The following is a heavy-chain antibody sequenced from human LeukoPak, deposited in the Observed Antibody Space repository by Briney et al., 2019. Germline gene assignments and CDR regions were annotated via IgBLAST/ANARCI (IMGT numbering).Heavy chain of an antibody. Sequence: GGSLRLSCAASGFTFSSYGMHWVRQAPGKGLEWVAVICYDGSNKHYADSVKGRLTISRDNSKNTLYLQMNSLRVEDTAVYYCAREGSQYSVDYWGQGTLVTVSS. D-gene: IGHD2/OR15-2a*01. J-gene: IGHJ4*02. CDR1: GFTFSSYG. CDR2: ICYDGSNK. V-gene: IGHV3-33*01. CDR3: AREGSQYSVDY.